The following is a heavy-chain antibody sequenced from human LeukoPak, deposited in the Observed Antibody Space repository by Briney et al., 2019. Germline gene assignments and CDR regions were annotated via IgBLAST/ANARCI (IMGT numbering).Heavy chain of an antibody. CDR3: ARVEGNGFGDLYHFDY. V-gene: IGHV4-38-2*02. CDR1: GYSISSGYY. J-gene: IGHJ4*02. CDR2: IYHSGST. D-gene: IGHD3-10*01. Sequence: SETLSLTCTVSGYSISSGYYWGWIRQPPGKGLEWIGSIYHSGSTYYNPSLKSRVTISVDTSKNQFSLKLSSVTAADTAVYYCARVEGNGFGDLYHFDYWGQGTLVTVSS.